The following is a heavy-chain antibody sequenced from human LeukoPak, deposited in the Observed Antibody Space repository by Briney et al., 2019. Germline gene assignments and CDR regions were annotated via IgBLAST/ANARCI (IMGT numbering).Heavy chain of an antibody. V-gene: IGHV4-39*01. J-gene: IGHJ5*02. CDR1: GGSISSSSYY. D-gene: IGHD6-13*01. CDR2: IYYSGST. CDR3: ARRLIAAAKLDWFDP. Sequence: SETLSLTCTVSGGSISSSSYYWGWIRQPPGKGLEWIGSIYYSGSTYYNPSLKSRVTISVDTSKNQFSLKLSSVTAADTAVYYCARRLIAAAKLDWFDPWGQGTLVTVSS.